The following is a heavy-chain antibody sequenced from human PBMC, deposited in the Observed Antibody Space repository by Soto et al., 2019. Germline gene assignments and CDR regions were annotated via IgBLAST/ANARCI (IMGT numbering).Heavy chain of an antibody. CDR3: GRGLFTGDY. CDR2: INPLGGST. V-gene: IGHV1-46*01. J-gene: IGHJ4*02. Sequence: QVQLVQSGAEVKKPGASVKVSCKASGYTFTSSYIHWVRQAPGQGLEWMAIINPLGGSTNYAQQFKGRVTVNMDTSASTVYMELSSLRSEDTAVYYCGRGLFTGDYWGKGTLVTVSS. D-gene: IGHD3-16*01. CDR1: GYTFTSSY.